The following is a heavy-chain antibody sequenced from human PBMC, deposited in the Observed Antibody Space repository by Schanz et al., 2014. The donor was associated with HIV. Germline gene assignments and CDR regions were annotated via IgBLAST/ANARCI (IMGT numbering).Heavy chain of an antibody. CDR2: ISLDGDNK. V-gene: IGHV3-30-3*02. Sequence: QVQLVESGGGVVQPGRSLRLSCAASGFTFRHYAIHWVRQAPGKGLEWVAVISLDGDNKYYADSVKGRFTISRDDSKNLLSLQMNRLRAEDTALYFCANDPELTTITGYFDSWGQGTLVTVSS. CDR3: ANDPELTTITGYFDS. D-gene: IGHD4-4*01. J-gene: IGHJ4*02. CDR1: GFTFRHYA.